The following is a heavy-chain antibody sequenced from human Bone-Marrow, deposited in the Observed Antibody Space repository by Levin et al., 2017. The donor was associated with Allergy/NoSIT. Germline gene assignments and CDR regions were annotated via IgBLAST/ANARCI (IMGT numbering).Heavy chain of an antibody. D-gene: IGHD6-13*01. Sequence: ASVKVSCKASGYNFAQFPIHWLRQAPGHSLEWMGWIDPGRDSPRYSQVFADRITITRDRSASTVYLDLRSLRSDDTATYFCARGQGPAISWYDYWGQGALLTVSS. CDR1: GYNFAQFP. J-gene: IGHJ4*02. CDR2: IDPGRDSP. CDR3: ARGQGPAISWYDY. V-gene: IGHV1-3*01.